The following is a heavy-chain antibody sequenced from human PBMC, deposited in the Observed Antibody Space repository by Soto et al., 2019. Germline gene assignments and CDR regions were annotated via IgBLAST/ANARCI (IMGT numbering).Heavy chain of an antibody. CDR3: VRGRVMITFGVVIVIDY. V-gene: IGHV1-8*01. CDR2: INPNTGYT. D-gene: IGHD3-16*02. Sequence: ASVKVSCKASGYTFTIYDINWVLQATGQGLEWMGWINPNTGYTDYAQKFQDRVTMTGNTSITTAYMELSSLRSEDTAVYYCVRGRVMITFGVVIVIDYWGQGSPVTVSS. J-gene: IGHJ4*02. CDR1: GYTFTIYD.